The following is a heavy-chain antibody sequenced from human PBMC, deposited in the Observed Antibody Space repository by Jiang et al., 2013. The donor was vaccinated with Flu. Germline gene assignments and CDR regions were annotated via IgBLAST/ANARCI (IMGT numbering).Heavy chain of an antibody. V-gene: IGHV4-34*01. J-gene: IGHJ6*04. CDR2: INHSGST. CDR3: ARESKWSSSQIYYYYGMDV. Sequence: LLKPSETLSLTCAVYGGSFSGYYWSWIRQPPGKGLEWIGEINHSGSTNYNPSLKSRVTISVDTSKNQFSLKLSSVTAADTAVYYCARESKWSSSQIYYYYGMDVWGKGP. CDR1: GGSFSGYY. D-gene: IGHD6-6*01.